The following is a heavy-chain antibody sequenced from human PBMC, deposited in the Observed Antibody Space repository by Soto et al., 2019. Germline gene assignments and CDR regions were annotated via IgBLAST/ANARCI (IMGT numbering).Heavy chain of an antibody. V-gene: IGHV4-31*03. J-gene: IGHJ4*02. CDR1: GGSISSGGYY. CDR2: IYYSGST. CDR3: ARVGGPLGYCSGGSCYTH. Sequence: SETLSLTCTVSGGSISSGGYYWSWIRQHPGKGLEWIGYIYYSGSTYYNPSLKSRVTISVDTSKNQFSLKLSSVTAADTAVYYFARVGGPLGYCSGGSCYTHWGQGTLVTVSS. D-gene: IGHD2-15*01.